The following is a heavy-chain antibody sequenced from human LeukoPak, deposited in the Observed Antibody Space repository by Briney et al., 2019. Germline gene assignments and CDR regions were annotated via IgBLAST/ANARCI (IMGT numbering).Heavy chain of an antibody. D-gene: IGHD3-3*01. J-gene: IGHJ4*02. V-gene: IGHV3-33*01. CDR3: ARGGIYYDFWSAYYTFDY. CDR2: ISYDGNNK. Sequence: RGSLRLSCAASRFSFNNYGMHWVRQAPGKGLEWVAVISYDGNNKYYADSVKGRFTISRDNSKNTLYLEMNSLRAEDTAVYYCARGGIYYDFWSAYYTFDYWGQGTLVTVSS. CDR1: RFSFNNYG.